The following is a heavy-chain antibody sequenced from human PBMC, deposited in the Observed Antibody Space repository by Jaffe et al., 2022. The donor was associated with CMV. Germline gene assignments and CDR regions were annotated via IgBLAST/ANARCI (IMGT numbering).Heavy chain of an antibody. V-gene: IGHV3-23*01. J-gene: IGHJ4*02. D-gene: IGHD3-10*01. CDR1: GFTFSSYA. Sequence: EVQLLESGGGLVQPGGSLRLSCAASGFTFSSYAMSWVRQAPGKGLEWVSAISGSGGSTYYADSVKGRFTISRDNSKNTLYLQMNSLRAEDTAVYYCAKVGTRGYYYGSGSYYSPDGYWGQGTLVTVSS. CDR3: AKVGTRGYYYGSGSYYSPDGY. CDR2: ISGSGGST.